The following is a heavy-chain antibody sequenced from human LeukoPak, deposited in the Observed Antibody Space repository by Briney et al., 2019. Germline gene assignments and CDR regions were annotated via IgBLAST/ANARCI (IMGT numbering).Heavy chain of an antibody. CDR2: IYYSGST. V-gene: IGHV4-61*01. CDR3: ARVLTTRRGFLEWLLLDY. CDR1: GGSVSSGSYY. D-gene: IGHD3-3*01. Sequence: SETLSLTCTVSGGSVSSGSYYWSWIRQPPGKGLEWIGYIYYSGSTNYNPSLKSRVTISVDTSKNQFSLKLSSVTAADTAVYYCARVLTTRRGFLEWLLLDYWGQGTLVTVSS. J-gene: IGHJ4*02.